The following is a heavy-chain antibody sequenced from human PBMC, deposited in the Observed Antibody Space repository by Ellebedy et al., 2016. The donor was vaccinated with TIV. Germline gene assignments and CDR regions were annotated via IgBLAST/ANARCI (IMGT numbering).Heavy chain of an antibody. CDR3: ARREMATTYFDY. D-gene: IGHD5-24*01. Sequence: GGSLRLSCAASGFTVSSNYMSWVRQAPGKGLEWVSVIYSGGSTYYADSVKGRFTISRDNSKNTLYLQMNSLRAEDTAVYYCARREMATTYFDYWGQGTLVTVSS. J-gene: IGHJ4*02. CDR2: IYSGGST. V-gene: IGHV3-66*01. CDR1: GFTVSSNY.